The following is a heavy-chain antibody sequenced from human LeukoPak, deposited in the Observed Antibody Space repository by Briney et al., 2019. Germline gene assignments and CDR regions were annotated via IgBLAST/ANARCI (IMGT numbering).Heavy chain of an antibody. D-gene: IGHD1-26*01. CDR2: IYTTGST. Sequence: SETLSLTCTVSGGSINSYYWGWIRQPAGKGLEWIGRIYTTGSTNYNPSLESRVTVSVDTSKNQFSLKLTSVTAADTAMYYCARAGYTISYYSLDYWGQGTLVTVSS. CDR1: GGSINSYY. V-gene: IGHV4-4*07. J-gene: IGHJ4*02. CDR3: ARAGYTISYYSLDY.